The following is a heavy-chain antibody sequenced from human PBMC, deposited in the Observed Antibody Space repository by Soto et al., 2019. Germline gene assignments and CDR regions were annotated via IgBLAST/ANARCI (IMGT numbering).Heavy chain of an antibody. CDR1: GFVVTDNY. D-gene: IGHD6-19*01. V-gene: IGHV3-53*02. Sequence: EVQLVETGGGLTQPGGSLRLSCSASGFVVTDNYMTWVRQAPGKGLEWVSVIYNTGTTYYADSVKGRFTISWDISKNALDLQMNNLTIDDSAVYFCASETHGYSNGWSTWGHGTMVTVSS. CDR3: ASETHGYSNGWST. CDR2: IYNTGTT. J-gene: IGHJ3*01.